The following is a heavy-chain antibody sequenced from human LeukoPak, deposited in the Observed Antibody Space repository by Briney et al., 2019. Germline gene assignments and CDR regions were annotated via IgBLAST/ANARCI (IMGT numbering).Heavy chain of an antibody. CDR1: GYIFTSYG. V-gene: IGHV1-18*01. J-gene: IGHJ4*02. CDR2: ISAYNGNT. D-gene: IGHD1-26*01. CDR3: ARVTSFGSYPDY. Sequence: ASVKVSCKASGYIFTSYGISWVRQAPGQGLEWMGWISAYNGNTSYAQKLQGRVTMTTDTSTSTAYMELRSLRSDDTAVYYCARVTSFGSYPDYWGQGTLVTVSS.